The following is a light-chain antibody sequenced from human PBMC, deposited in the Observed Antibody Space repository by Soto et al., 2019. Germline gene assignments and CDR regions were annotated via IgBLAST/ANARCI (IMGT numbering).Light chain of an antibody. Sequence: DIQMTQSPSSVSASVGDRVTITCRASQGISSWLAWYQQKPGKAPKLLIYAGSSLQSGVPSTFSGSGSGTGFDLTLNSRPPEDFATYYCHQANSFPPFTFGPGTNVDIK. V-gene: IGKV1D-12*01. CDR2: AGS. CDR3: HQANSFPPFT. CDR1: QGISSW. J-gene: IGKJ3*01.